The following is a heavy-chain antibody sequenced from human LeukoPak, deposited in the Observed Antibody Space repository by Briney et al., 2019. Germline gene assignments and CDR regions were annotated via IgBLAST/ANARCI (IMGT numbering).Heavy chain of an antibody. V-gene: IGHV1-2*05. J-gene: IGHJ5*02. D-gene: IGHD6-13*01. CDR1: GYTFTAYY. Sequence: GASVKVSCKASGYTFTAYYIHWVRQAPGQRLELMGGINPNGGGTKYAQDFQGRATMTIDTSINTSYMQLNSLTSDDTVVYYCARHIRQPLILAWIDPWGQGTLVTVSS. CDR2: INPNGGGT. CDR3: ARHIRQPLILAWIDP.